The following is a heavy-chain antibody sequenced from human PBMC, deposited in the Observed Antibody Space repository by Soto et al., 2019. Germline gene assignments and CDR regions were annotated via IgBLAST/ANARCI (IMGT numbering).Heavy chain of an antibody. J-gene: IGHJ6*02. CDR1: GFTFSNYN. Sequence: EVQLVESGGGLVKPGGSLRLSCAASGFTFSNYNMNWVRQPPGKGLDWVSSITSAGSYIYYAESLKGRVTISRDNAKNSLFLQMNSLRAEDTALYFCARGILGGVRIDYGMDVWGQGTTVTVSS. CDR3: ARGILGGVRIDYGMDV. CDR2: ITSAGSYI. V-gene: IGHV3-21*01. D-gene: IGHD2-8*02.